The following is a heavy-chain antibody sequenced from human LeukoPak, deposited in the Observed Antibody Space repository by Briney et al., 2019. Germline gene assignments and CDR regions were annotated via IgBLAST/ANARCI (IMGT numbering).Heavy chain of an antibody. CDR2: IGASGSI. J-gene: IGHJ6*02. D-gene: IGHD1-14*01. V-gene: IGHV3-48*03. Sequence: GGSLRLSCAVSGFTFSSYEMNWVRQAPAQGGGWVSYIGASGSIYYAVSVKGRFTISRVNSENTVYLQMNSLRAEDTAVYYCARRDHATVDVWGQGTTVTVSS. CDR1: GFTFSSYE. CDR3: ARRDHATVDV.